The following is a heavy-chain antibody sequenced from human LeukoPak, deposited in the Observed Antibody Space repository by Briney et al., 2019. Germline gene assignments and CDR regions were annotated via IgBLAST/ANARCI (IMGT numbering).Heavy chain of an antibody. Sequence: SETLSLTCTVSGGSISISNYYWGWIRQPPGKGLEWIASIHYSETTYYNPSLKSRVTISVDTSKNHFSLKLSSVTAADTAVYYCARGPTYQPIDYWGQGTLVTVSS. CDR2: IHYSETT. D-gene: IGHD2-2*01. J-gene: IGHJ4*02. CDR3: ARGPTYQPIDY. CDR1: GGSISISNYY. V-gene: IGHV4-39*02.